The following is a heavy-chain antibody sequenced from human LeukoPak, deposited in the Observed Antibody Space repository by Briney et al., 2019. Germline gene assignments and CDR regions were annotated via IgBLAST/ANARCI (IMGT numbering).Heavy chain of an antibody. CDR3: ARDEIAAAGYFDY. CDR2: IYYSGST. D-gene: IGHD6-13*01. Sequence: TLSLTCTVSGGSISSGGYYWSWIRQYPGKGLEWIGYIYYSGSTYYNPSLKSRVTISVDTSKNQFSLKLSSVTAADTAVYYCARDEIAAAGYFDYWGQGTLVTVSS. V-gene: IGHV4-31*03. J-gene: IGHJ4*02. CDR1: GGSISSGGYY.